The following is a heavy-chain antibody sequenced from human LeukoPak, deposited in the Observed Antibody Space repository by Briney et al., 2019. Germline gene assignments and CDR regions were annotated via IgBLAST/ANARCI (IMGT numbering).Heavy chain of an antibody. D-gene: IGHD2-2*01. V-gene: IGHV1-69*05. Sequence: GASVKVTCKASGGTFSCYAISWVRQAPGQGLEWMGGIIPIFGTANYAQKFQGRVTITTDESTSTAYMELSSLRSEDTAVYYCARGPPVVPSPSPAYYYYYYMDVWGKGTTDTVSS. CDR3: ARGPPVVPSPSPAYYYYYYMDV. CDR2: IIPIFGTA. J-gene: IGHJ6*03. CDR1: GGTFSCYA.